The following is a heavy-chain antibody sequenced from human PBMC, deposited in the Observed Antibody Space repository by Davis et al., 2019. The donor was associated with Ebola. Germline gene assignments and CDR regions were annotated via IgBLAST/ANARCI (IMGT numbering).Heavy chain of an antibody. D-gene: IGHD2-21*01. V-gene: IGHV3-33*03. CDR2: IWYDGSNN. CDR1: GFTFSSYG. Sequence: GESLKISCAASGFTFSSYGMHWVRQAPGKGLEWVAVIWYDGSNNYYADSVKGRFTISRDNAKNSLYLQLNSLRAEDTAVYYCAGGCGGDCYSYFDHWGQGTLVTVSS. J-gene: IGHJ4*02. CDR3: AGGCGGDCYSYFDH.